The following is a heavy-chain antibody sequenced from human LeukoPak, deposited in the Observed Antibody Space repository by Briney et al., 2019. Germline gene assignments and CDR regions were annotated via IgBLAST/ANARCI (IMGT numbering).Heavy chain of an antibody. D-gene: IGHD3-10*01. V-gene: IGHV1-2*02. CDR1: GYTFTGYY. CDR3: ARGGGGYGSGSSDY. J-gene: IGHJ4*02. CDR2: INPNSGGT. Sequence: ASVKVSCKASGYTFTGYYMHWVRQAPGQGLGWMGWINPNSGGTNYAQKLQGRVTMTADTSTSTAYMELRSLRSDDTAVYYCARGGGGYGSGSSDYWGQGTLVTVSS.